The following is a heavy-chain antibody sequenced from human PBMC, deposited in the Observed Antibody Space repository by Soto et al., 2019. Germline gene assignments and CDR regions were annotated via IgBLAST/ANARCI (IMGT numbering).Heavy chain of an antibody. CDR2: IYPGDSDT. CDR3: ARMGGSGSYYYYYYYGMDV. J-gene: IGHJ6*02. Sequence: GESLKISCKGSGYSFTSYWIGWVRQMPGKGLEWMGIIYPGDSDTRYSPSFQGQVTISADKSISTAYLQWSSLKASDTAMYYCARMGGSGSYYYYYYYGMDVWGQGTPVTVSS. D-gene: IGHD3-10*01. V-gene: IGHV5-51*01. CDR1: GYSFTSYW.